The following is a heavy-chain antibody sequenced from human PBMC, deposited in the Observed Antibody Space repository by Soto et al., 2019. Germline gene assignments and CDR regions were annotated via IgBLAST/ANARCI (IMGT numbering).Heavy chain of an antibody. Sequence: SETLCVTCTVAGGYIIGYCWSWIRQKTGKGLEWIGYIYYSGSTNYNPSLKSRVTISVDTSKNQFSLKLSSVTAADTAVYYCARGIEGWYQGRYYYGMDVWGQGTTVTVSS. J-gene: IGHJ6*02. CDR1: GGYIIGYC. CDR3: ARGIEGWYQGRYYYGMDV. V-gene: IGHV4-59*01. CDR2: IYYSGST. D-gene: IGHD6-19*01.